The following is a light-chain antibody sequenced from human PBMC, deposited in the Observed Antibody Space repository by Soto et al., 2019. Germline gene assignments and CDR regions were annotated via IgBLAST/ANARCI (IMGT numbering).Light chain of an antibody. CDR2: WAS. Sequence: DIVMTQSPDSLAVSLGERATINCKSSQSVLYSPNDKTYLAWYQQKPGQPPKLLIYWASSRESGVPDRFSGSGSGTDFTLTISSLQAEDVAVYFCQQYYSTPWTFGQGTNVEIK. CDR1: QSVLYSPNDKTY. J-gene: IGKJ1*01. V-gene: IGKV4-1*01. CDR3: QQYYSTPWT.